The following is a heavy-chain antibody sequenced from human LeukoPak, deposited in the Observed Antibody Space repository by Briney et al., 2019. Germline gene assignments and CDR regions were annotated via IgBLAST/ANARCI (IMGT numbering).Heavy chain of an antibody. CDR2: IYPGDSDT. Sequence: PGESLKISCKGSGYSFTSYWIGWVRQMPGKGLEWMGIIYPGDSDTRYSPSFQGQVTISADKSISTAYLQWSSLKASDTAMYYCARVTGGDWGRIYFDYWGQGTLVTVSS. D-gene: IGHD2-21*02. J-gene: IGHJ4*02. CDR1: GYSFTSYW. CDR3: ARVTGGDWGRIYFDY. V-gene: IGHV5-51*01.